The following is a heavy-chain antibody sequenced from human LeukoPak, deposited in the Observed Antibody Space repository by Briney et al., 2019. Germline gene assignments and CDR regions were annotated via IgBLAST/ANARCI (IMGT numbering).Heavy chain of an antibody. Sequence: GRSLRLSCAASGFTFSSYGMHWVRQAPGKGLEWVAVIWYDGSNKYYADSVKGRFTISRGNSKNTLYLQMNSLRAEDTAVYYCARARGENDILTGYPGAFDIWGQGTMVTVSS. CDR2: IWYDGSNK. D-gene: IGHD3-9*01. CDR1: GFTFSSYG. V-gene: IGHV3-33*01. J-gene: IGHJ3*02. CDR3: ARARGENDILTGYPGAFDI.